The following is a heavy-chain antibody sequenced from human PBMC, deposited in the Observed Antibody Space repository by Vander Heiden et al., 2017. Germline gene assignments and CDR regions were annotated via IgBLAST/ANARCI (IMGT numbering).Heavy chain of an antibody. J-gene: IGHJ4*02. Sequence: EVQLLESGGGLGQPGGSLRLSCAASGFTFGGHAMTWVRQVPGKGLEWVSTVSGSGSHTYYADSVKGRFTISRDNSKNTLYLQMNNLRAEDTALYHCTKDLPGYYRPSDYWGQGTMVTVSS. V-gene: IGHV3-23*01. D-gene: IGHD3-9*01. CDR3: TKDLPGYYRPSDY. CDR1: GFTFGGHA. CDR2: VSGSGSHT.